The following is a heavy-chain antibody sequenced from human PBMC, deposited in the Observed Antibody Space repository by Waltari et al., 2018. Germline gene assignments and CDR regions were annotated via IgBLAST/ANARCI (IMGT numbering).Heavy chain of an antibody. CDR3: TGGAVTGTDF. V-gene: IGHV3-73*01. D-gene: IGHD6-13*01. J-gene: IGHJ4*02. CDR2: IRSKPNNYAT. Sequence: EVQVVESGGGLVQPGGSLKLSCATSGFTFSGSTIHWVRQTSGMGRKWIGRIRSKPNNYATRYTASVEGRFTISRDDSENTAYLQMSSLMTEDTAVYYCTGGAVTGTDFWGQGTLVTVSS. CDR1: GFTFSGST.